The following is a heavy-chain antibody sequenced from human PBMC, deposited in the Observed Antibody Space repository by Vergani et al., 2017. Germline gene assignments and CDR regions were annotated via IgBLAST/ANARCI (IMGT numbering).Heavy chain of an antibody. Sequence: QVQLVQSGAEVKKPGASVKVSCKASGYTFTSYGISWVRQAPGQGLEWMGWISAYNGNTNYAQKLQGRVTMTTDTSTSTAYMELRSLRSDDTAVYYCAGGYSYGQYYYYYYMDVWGKGTTVTVSS. J-gene: IGHJ6*03. CDR2: ISAYNGNT. CDR3: AGGYSYGQYYYYYYMDV. CDR1: GYTFTSYG. D-gene: IGHD5-18*01. V-gene: IGHV1-18*01.